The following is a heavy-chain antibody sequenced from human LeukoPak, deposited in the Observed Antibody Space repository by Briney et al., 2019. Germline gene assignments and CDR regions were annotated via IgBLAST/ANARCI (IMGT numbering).Heavy chain of an antibody. D-gene: IGHD2-15*01. CDR1: GGSISSSSYY. V-gene: IGHV4-39*01. Sequence: SETLSLTCTVSGGSISSSSYYWGWIRQPPRKGLEWIGSIYYSGSTYYNPSLKSRVTISVDTSKNQFSLKLSSVTAAGTAVYYCARPVVVVAAPFKWFDPWGQGTLVTVSS. J-gene: IGHJ5*02. CDR2: IYYSGST. CDR3: ARPVVVVAAPFKWFDP.